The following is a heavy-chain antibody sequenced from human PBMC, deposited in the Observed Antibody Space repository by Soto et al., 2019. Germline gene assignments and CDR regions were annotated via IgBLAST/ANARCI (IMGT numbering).Heavy chain of an antibody. CDR2: IIPIFGTA. V-gene: IGHV1-69*12. CDR1: GGTFSSYA. J-gene: IGHJ4*02. Sequence: QVQLVQSGAEVKKPGSSVKVSCKASGGTFSSYAISWVRQAPGQGLEWMGGIIPIFGTANYAQKFQGRVTITADESTSTAYMELSSLRSEDTAVYYCARDGRAYYYGSSGYYHFDYWGQGTLVTVSS. D-gene: IGHD3-22*01. CDR3: ARDGRAYYYGSSGYYHFDY.